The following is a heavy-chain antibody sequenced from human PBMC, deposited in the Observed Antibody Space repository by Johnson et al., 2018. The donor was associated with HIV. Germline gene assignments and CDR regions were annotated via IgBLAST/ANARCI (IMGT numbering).Heavy chain of an antibody. CDR1: GFTVSSNY. V-gene: IGHV3-53*01. CDR2: SGSGGST. CDR3: AREFGQASSYAFDI. J-gene: IGHJ3*02. D-gene: IGHD3/OR15-3a*01. Sequence: VQLVESGGGLIQPGGSLRLSCAASGFTVSSNYMSWVRQAPGKGLEWVSAISGSGGSTYYADSVKGRFTISRDNSKNTLYLQMNSLRAEDTAVYYCAREFGQASSYAFDIWGQGTMVTVSS.